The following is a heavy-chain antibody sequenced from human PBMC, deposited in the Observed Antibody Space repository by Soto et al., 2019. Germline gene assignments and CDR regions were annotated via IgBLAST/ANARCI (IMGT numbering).Heavy chain of an antibody. D-gene: IGHD1-20*01. CDR3: AHSLQYKRTMPLSHWFGP. CDR2: MCWDNDK. J-gene: IGHJ5*02. V-gene: IGHV2-5*02. Sequence: QITLKESGPTLVKPTQTLTLTCTFSGFSLTTTGVGVGWIRQPPGKALEWLALMCWDNDKRYSPSLKSGLSITERTTNNQVVPTLSDMDPVDTAIYYWAHSLQYKRTMPLSHWFGPGGRGTLVIVSS. CDR1: GFSLTTTGVG.